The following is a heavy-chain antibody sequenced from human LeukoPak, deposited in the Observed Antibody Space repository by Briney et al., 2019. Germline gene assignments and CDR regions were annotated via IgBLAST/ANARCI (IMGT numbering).Heavy chain of an antibody. V-gene: IGHV4-31*03. J-gene: IGHJ4*02. CDR1: GGSISSGGYY. Sequence: SETLSLTCTVSGGSISSGGYYWSWIRQHPGKGLEWIGYIYYSGSTYYNPSLKSRVTISVDTSKNQFSLKLSSVTAADTAVYYCARGTMIVLFDYWGQGTLVTVSS. D-gene: IGHD3-22*01. CDR2: IYYSGST. CDR3: ARGTMIVLFDY.